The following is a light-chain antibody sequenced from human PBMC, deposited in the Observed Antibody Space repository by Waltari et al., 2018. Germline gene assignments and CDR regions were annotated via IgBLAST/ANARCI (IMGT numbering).Light chain of an antibody. CDR3: HQYGNSPYT. J-gene: IGKJ2*01. V-gene: IGKV4-1*01. Sequence: DIVMTQSPDFLAVSLGERATINCKSSQSVLYSANNKDYLAWYQQKPGQPPKLLIYWASARESGVPDRFSGSGSGTDFTLTIDRLEPEDFAVYYCHQYGNSPYTFGQGTRLQIK. CDR1: QSVLYSANNKDY. CDR2: WAS.